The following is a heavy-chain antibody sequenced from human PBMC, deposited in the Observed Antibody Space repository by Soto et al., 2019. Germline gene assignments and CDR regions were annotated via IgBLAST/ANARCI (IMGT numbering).Heavy chain of an antibody. CDR2: INDYGTTI. CDR1: EFNPGGYG. J-gene: IGHJ4*02. D-gene: IGHD1-1*01. Sequence: EVQLVESGGGLVQPGGSLRLSCAASEFNPGGYGLHGARQAPGKGLVWVSRINDYGTTINYAESVEGRFTISRDDAKSEVYLQMNNLRAEDTAVYYCARGGLEPFDYWGQGALVTVSS. CDR3: ARGGLEPFDY. V-gene: IGHV3-74*01.